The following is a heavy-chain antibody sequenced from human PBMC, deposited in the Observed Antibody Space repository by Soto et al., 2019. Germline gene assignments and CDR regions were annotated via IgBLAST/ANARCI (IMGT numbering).Heavy chain of an antibody. J-gene: IGHJ6*03. CDR3: ARGGRRRMDV. Sequence: SETLSLTCAVYGGSFSGYYWSWIRQPPGKGLEWIGEINHSGSTNYNPSLKSRVTISVDTSKNQFSLKLSSVTAADTAVYYCARGGRRRMDVWGKGTPVTVSS. CDR2: INHSGST. V-gene: IGHV4-34*01. CDR1: GGSFSGYY.